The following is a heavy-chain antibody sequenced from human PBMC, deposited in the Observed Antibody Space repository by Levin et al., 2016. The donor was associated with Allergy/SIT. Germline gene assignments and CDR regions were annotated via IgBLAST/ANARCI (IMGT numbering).Heavy chain of an antibody. V-gene: IGHV1-3*04. CDR1: GYTFTSYP. CDR3: ARPYSGYDREGYFDY. D-gene: IGHD5-12*01. CDR2: INTDNGNT. J-gene: IGHJ4*02. Sequence: ASVKVSCKASGYTFTSYPIHWVRQAPGQRLEWMGWINTDNGNTKYSQKFQGRVTITRDTSASTAYMELSSLRCEDTAVYFCARPYSGYDREGYFDYWGQGTLVTVSS.